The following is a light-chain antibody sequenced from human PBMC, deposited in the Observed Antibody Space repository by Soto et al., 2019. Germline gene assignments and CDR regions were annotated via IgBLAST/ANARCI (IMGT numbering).Light chain of an antibody. J-gene: IGLJ2*01. Sequence: QPVLTQPPSASGTPGQRVTISCSGSSSNIGSNSVSWYQQLPGAAPKLLIYSNNQRPSGVPDRFSGSKSGTSTSLAISGLQAEDEADYYCAAWDDSLNGVVFGGGTKLPS. CDR1: SSNIGSNS. CDR3: AAWDDSLNGVV. CDR2: SNN. V-gene: IGLV1-44*01.